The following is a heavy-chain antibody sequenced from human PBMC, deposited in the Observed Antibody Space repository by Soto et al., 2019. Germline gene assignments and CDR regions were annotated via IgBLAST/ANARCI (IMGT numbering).Heavy chain of an antibody. Sequence: QVQLVQSGAEVKKPGSSVKVSCKASGGTFSSYAISWVRQAPGQGLEWMGGIIPIFGTANYAQKFQGRVTITADESTSTAYMELSSLRSEDTAVYSCAREESDSSSRAHGLGYWGQGTLVTVSS. J-gene: IGHJ4*02. D-gene: IGHD6-13*01. CDR3: AREESDSSSRAHGLGY. CDR1: GGTFSSYA. V-gene: IGHV1-69*01. CDR2: IIPIFGTA.